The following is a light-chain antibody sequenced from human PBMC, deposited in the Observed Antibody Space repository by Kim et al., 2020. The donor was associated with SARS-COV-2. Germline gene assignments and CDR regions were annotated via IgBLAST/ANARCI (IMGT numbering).Light chain of an antibody. CDR3: QQYNNWPAT. V-gene: IGKV3-15*01. J-gene: IGKJ1*01. Sequence: VSPGDRATLSCRASQSVSRNLAWHQQKPGQAPRLLMYGVTTRATGIPAKFSGSGSGTEFTLSISSLQSEDFAVYYCQQYNNWPATFGQGTKVDIK. CDR1: QSVSRN. CDR2: GVT.